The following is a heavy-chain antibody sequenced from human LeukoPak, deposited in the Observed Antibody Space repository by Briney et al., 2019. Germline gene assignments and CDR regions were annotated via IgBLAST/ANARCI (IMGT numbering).Heavy chain of an antibody. D-gene: IGHD3-3*01. CDR3: ARVIKGGYDFWSGPYYFDC. Sequence: ASVKISCKVSGYTFTDYYMHWVQQAPGKGLEWMGLVDPEDGETIYAEKFQGRVTITADTSTDTAYMELSSLRSEDTAVYYCARVIKGGYDFWSGPYYFDCWGQGTLVTVSS. V-gene: IGHV1-69-2*01. J-gene: IGHJ4*02. CDR1: GYTFTDYY. CDR2: VDPEDGET.